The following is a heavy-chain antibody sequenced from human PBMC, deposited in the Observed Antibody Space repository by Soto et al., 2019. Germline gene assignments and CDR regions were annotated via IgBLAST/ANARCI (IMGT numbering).Heavy chain of an antibody. Sequence: SVKLSLKASGYRFTRYHINWGSQATGQGLEWMGWMNPNSGNTGYAQKFQGRVTMTRNTSISTAYMELSSLRSEDTAVYYCARGREGYYYGSGSQPLDAFDIWGQGTMVTVSS. V-gene: IGHV1-8*01. CDR3: ARGREGYYYGSGSQPLDAFDI. CDR2: MNPNSGNT. CDR1: GYRFTRYH. J-gene: IGHJ3*02. D-gene: IGHD3-10*01.